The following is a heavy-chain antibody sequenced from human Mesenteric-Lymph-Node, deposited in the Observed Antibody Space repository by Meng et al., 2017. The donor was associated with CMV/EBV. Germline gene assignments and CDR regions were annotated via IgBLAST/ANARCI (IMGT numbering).Heavy chain of an antibody. J-gene: IGHJ6*02. CDR2: IYSGGST. CDR1: GFTVSSNY. Sequence: GGSLRLSCAASGFTVSSNYMSWVRQAPGKGLEWVSVIYSGGSTYYADSVKGRFTISRDNAKNSLYLQMNSLRAEDTAVYYCARGATVITMIVVVIEDYYYYGMDVWGQGTTVTVSS. V-gene: IGHV3-53*01. CDR3: ARGATVITMIVVVIEDYYYYGMDV. D-gene: IGHD3-22*01.